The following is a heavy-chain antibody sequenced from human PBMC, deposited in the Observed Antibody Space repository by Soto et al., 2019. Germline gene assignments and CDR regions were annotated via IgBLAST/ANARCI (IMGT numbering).Heavy chain of an antibody. Sequence: PGESLRLSCAASGFTFSDYYMSWIRQAPGKGLEWVSYISSSGSTIYYADSVKGRFTISRDNAKNSLYLQMNSLRAEDTAVYYCARDLKYYYGSGNHFDYWGQGTLVTVSS. CDR2: ISSSGSTI. CDR3: ARDLKYYYGSGNHFDY. J-gene: IGHJ4*02. CDR1: GFTFSDYY. V-gene: IGHV3-11*01. D-gene: IGHD3-10*01.